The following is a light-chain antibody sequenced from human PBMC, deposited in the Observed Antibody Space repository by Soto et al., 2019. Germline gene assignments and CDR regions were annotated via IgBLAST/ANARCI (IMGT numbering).Light chain of an antibody. Sequence: QTVVTQDPSLTVSPGGTVTLTCASSTGAVTSVSYPNWVQQKPGQAPRSLIYSTSNSHSWTPDRFSGSLLGGKAALTLSGVQPEDEAEYYCLLYFGNAQVFGGGTKLTVL. J-gene: IGLJ3*02. V-gene: IGLV7-43*01. CDR2: STS. CDR1: TGAVTSVSY. CDR3: LLYFGNAQV.